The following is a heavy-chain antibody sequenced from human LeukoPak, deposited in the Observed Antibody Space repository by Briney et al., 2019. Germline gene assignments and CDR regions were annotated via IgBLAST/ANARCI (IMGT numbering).Heavy chain of an antibody. Sequence: GGSLRLSCAASGFTFSSYAMSWVRQAPGKGLEWVSDISGSGFDTYYADSVKGRFTISRDNSKKTVYLQMNSLRAEDTAVYYCAKERSSSPPFNWFDPWGQGTLVTVSS. CDR3: AKERSSSPPFNWFDP. J-gene: IGHJ5*02. V-gene: IGHV3-23*01. CDR1: GFTFSSYA. CDR2: ISGSGFDT. D-gene: IGHD6-13*01.